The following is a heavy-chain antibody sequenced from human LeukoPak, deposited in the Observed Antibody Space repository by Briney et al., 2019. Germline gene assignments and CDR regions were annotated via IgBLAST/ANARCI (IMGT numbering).Heavy chain of an antibody. CDR1: GLSFTDAW. D-gene: IGHD2/OR15-2a*01. J-gene: IGHJ4*02. V-gene: IGHV3-15*01. CDR3: ATDESNSFFF. CDR2: ITSKTDGGIT. Sequence: PGGSLRLSCAASGLSFTDAWMSWVRQAPGKGLEWVGRITSKTDGGITDSAAPVKGRFTVSRDDSKNTLFLQMSSLRTEDTAVYYCATDESNSFFFWGQGTLVTVSS.